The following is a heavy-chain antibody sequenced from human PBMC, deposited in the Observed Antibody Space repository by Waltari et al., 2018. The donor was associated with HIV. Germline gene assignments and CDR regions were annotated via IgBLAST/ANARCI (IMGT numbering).Heavy chain of an antibody. CDR2: ISGDGST. CDR3: AKLLVVAGTSADF. CDR1: GFTFCSYA. Sequence: EVQLLESGGGLIQPGGSLRLSCAASGFTFCSYAMSWVRQAPGKGLEWVSVISGDGSTYYAGSVKGRFTISRDTSKSTVYLQMNDLRAEDTALYFCAKLLVVAGTSADFWGQGILVTVSS. V-gene: IGHV3-23*01. J-gene: IGHJ4*02. D-gene: IGHD6-19*01.